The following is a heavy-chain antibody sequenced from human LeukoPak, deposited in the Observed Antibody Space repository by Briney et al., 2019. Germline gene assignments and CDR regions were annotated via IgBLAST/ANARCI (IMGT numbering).Heavy chain of an antibody. CDR1: AGSISGYS. V-gene: IGHV4-59*01. Sequence: PSQTLSLTCTVSAGSISGYSWSCFRQPPGKGLEWVGYIHYGGSTNYTPSLKSRVTISADTSKSQFSLKLTAVAAADTAVYYCARGSGWCDYWGQGTLVTVSS. CDR3: ARGSGWCDY. J-gene: IGHJ4*02. D-gene: IGHD6-19*01. CDR2: IHYGGST.